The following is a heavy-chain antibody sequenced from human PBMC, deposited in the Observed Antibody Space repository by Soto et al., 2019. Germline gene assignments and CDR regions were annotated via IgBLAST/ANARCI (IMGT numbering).Heavy chain of an antibody. CDR3: ARGGAARHLDS. Sequence: ASVMVSCKTSGYTFTNFALSWVQQAPGQGLEWIGFVSANNGFTHFAQKFQGRVSVKTDTSTNTVYLDLRSLSSDDNAVYYCARGGAARHLDSWGQGTPVTVSS. CDR2: VSANNGFT. V-gene: IGHV1-18*01. D-gene: IGHD6-6*01. CDR1: GYTFTNFA. J-gene: IGHJ5*01.